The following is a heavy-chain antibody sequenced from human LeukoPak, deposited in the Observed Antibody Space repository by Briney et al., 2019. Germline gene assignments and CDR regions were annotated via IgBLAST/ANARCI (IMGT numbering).Heavy chain of an antibody. D-gene: IGHD5-18*01. CDR1: GGSFSGYY. CDR2: INHSGST. CDR3: ARKPWIQLWSFFDY. V-gene: IGHV4-34*01. Sequence: SETLSLTCDVYGGSFSGYYWSWIRQPPGKGLEWIGEINHSGSTNYNPSLKSRVTISVDTSKNQFSLKLSSVTAADTAVYYCARKPWIQLWSFFDYWGQGTLVTVSS. J-gene: IGHJ4*02.